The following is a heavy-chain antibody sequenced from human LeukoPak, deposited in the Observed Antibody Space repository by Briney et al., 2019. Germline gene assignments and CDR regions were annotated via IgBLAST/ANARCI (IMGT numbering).Heavy chain of an antibody. D-gene: IGHD2-2*01. CDR2: INPSGGRT. J-gene: IGHJ6*03. CDR3: ARDWCSSTSCPYFYYYYYMDV. CDR1: GYTFTSYY. V-gene: IGHV1-46*01. Sequence: ASVKVSCKASGYTFTSYYMHWVRQAPGQGLEWMGIINPSGGRTSYAQKFQGRVTMTRDTSTSTVYMELSSLRSEDTAVYYCARDWCSSTSCPYFYYYYYMDVWGKGTTVTVSS.